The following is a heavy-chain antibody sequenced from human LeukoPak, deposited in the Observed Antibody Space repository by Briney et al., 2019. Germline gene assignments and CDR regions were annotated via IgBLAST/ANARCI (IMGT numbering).Heavy chain of an antibody. CDR3: ARGLYYYDSSGYPGFSTFDY. CDR1: GFTFSSYE. D-gene: IGHD3-22*01. J-gene: IGHJ4*02. V-gene: IGHV3-48*03. CDR2: ISSSGSTI. Sequence: GGSLRLSCAASGFTFSSYEMNWVRQAPGKGLEWVSYISSSGSTIYYADSVKGRFTISRDNAKNSLYLQMNSLRAEDTAVYYCARGLYYYDSSGYPGFSTFDYWGQGTLVTVSS.